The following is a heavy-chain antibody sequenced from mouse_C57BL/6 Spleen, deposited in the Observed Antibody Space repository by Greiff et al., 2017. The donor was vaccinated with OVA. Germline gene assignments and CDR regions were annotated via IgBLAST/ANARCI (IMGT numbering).Heavy chain of an antibody. CDR3: ASGGAQAPYYFDY. Sequence: EVHLVESGGDLVKPGGSLKLSCAASGFTFSSYGMSWVRQTPDKRLEWVATISSGGSYTYYPDSVKGRFTISRDNAKNTLYLQMSSLKSEDTAMYYCASGGAQAPYYFDYWGQGTTLTVSS. D-gene: IGHD3-2*02. CDR2: ISSGGSYT. J-gene: IGHJ2*01. CDR1: GFTFSSYG. V-gene: IGHV5-6*01.